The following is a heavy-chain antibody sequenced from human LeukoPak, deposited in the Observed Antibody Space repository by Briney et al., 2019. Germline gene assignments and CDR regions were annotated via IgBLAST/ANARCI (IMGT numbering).Heavy chain of an antibody. D-gene: IGHD1/OR15-1a*01. Sequence: QPGGSLRLSCAASGFTFTTYGIHWVRQAPGKGLEWVAAISPDGKIEYYTDSVKGRFTVSRDNSKNMIYLQMNSLRGEDSAVYFCAKSNNDDDYWGRGALVTVS. CDR3: AKSNNDDDY. CDR1: GFTFTTYG. V-gene: IGHV3-30*18. CDR2: ISPDGKIE. J-gene: IGHJ4*02.